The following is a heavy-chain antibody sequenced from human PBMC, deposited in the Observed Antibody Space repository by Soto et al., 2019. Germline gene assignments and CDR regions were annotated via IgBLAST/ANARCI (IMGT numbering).Heavy chain of an antibody. CDR2: ISGSGGTT. V-gene: IGHV3-23*01. D-gene: IGHD6-13*01. J-gene: IGHJ4*02. CDR1: GFTFSDSA. Sequence: PGGSLRLSCEASGFTFSDSAMSWVRQAPGKGLEWVSAISGSGGTTDHADSVKGRFIISRDNSKNTLYLQMNSLRAEDTAVYYCGKYASTSWSHFDYWGQGTLVTVSS. CDR3: GKYASTSWSHFDY.